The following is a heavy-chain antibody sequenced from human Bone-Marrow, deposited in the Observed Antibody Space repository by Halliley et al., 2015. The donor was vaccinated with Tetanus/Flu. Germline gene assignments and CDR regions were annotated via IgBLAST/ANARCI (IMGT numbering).Heavy chain of an antibody. Sequence: QLVQSGAKVKKPGASVKVSCKASGYTFTSYGITWVRQAPGQGLEWLGWITANNGKTNDAQNFQGRLTVTTDTSTSTAYMELRSLRPDDTAVYYCARDLGTSFDPWGQGTLVTVSS. CDR2: ITANNGKT. J-gene: IGHJ5*02. V-gene: IGHV1-18*04. CDR3: ARDLGTSFDP. CDR1: GYTFTSYG.